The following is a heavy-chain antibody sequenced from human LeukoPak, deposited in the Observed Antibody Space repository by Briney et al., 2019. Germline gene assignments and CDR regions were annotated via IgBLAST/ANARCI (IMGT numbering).Heavy chain of an antibody. J-gene: IGHJ6*02. CDR3: ARRGIGRNYYGLDV. CDR1: GDSTNNYY. CDR2: IQFSGST. Sequence: SETLSLTCTVSGDSTNNYYWSWIRQPPGKGLEWIGNIQFSGSTNYNPSLKSRVTISIDTSKNQFSLKMSSVTAADTAVYYCARRGIGRNYYGLDVWGHGTTVTVSS. V-gene: IGHV4-59*08. D-gene: IGHD1-26*01.